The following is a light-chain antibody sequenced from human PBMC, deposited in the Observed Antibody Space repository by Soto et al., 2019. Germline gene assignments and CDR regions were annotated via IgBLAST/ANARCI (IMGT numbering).Light chain of an antibody. Sequence: QSALTQPAPVSGSPGQSITISCTGTSSDVGGYNSVSWYQQHPGRAPKLVIYDVSDRPSGVSNRFSGSKSGNTASLTISGLQAEDEADYYCSSYTSSSTLVFGGGTQLTVL. CDR1: SSDVGGYNS. V-gene: IGLV2-14*01. CDR3: SSYTSSSTLV. CDR2: DVS. J-gene: IGLJ2*01.